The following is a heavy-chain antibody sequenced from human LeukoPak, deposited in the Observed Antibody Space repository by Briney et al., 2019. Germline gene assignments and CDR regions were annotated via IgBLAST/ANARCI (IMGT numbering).Heavy chain of an antibody. CDR1: GGSITTHY. CDR3: ARDLLGDYGTFDI. Sequence: PSETLSLTCTVSGGSITTHYWSWIRQPAGREVEWIGRVYNTGSTKYNPSLESRVTMSVDTSSNRFSLRLRSVTAADTAVYYCARDLLGDYGTFDIWGQGAMVTVSS. V-gene: IGHV4-4*07. D-gene: IGHD4-17*01. J-gene: IGHJ3*02. CDR2: VYNTGST.